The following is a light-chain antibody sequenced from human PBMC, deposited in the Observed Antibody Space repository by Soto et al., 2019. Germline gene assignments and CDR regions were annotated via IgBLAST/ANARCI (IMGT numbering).Light chain of an antibody. Sequence: IQMTQSPSSLSASVGDRVTITCRASQSISTWLAWYQQKPGKAPKLLIYKASTLESGVPSRFSGSGSGTDFTLSISSLQPDDFATYYCQHYNSFYSFGQGTKLEIK. CDR3: QHYNSFYS. V-gene: IGKV1-5*03. CDR2: KAS. CDR1: QSISTW. J-gene: IGKJ2*01.